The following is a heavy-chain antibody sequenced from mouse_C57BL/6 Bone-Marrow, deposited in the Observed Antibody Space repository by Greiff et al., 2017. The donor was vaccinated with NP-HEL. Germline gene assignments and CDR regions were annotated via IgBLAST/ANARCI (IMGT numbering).Heavy chain of an antibody. CDR3: ARSYSNYPYYFDY. J-gene: IGHJ2*01. D-gene: IGHD2-5*01. CDR1: GYTFTSYG. V-gene: IGHV1-81*01. CDR2: IYPRSGNT. Sequence: VQLVESGAELARPGASVKLSCKASGYTFTSYGISWVKQRTGQGLEWIGEIYPRSGNTYYNEKFKGKATLTADKSSSTAYMELRSLTSEDSAVYFCARSYSNYPYYFDYWGQGTTLTVSS.